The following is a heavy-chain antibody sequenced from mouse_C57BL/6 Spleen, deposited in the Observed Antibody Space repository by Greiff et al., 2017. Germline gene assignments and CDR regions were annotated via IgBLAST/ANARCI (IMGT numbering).Heavy chain of an antibody. D-gene: IGHD2-4*01. J-gene: IGHJ4*01. CDR1: GYTFTSYT. V-gene: IGHV1-4*01. Sequence: VQLVESGAELARPGASVKMSCKASGYTFTSYTMHWVKQRPGQGLEWIGYINPSSGYTKYNQKFKDKATLTADKSSSTAYMQLSSLTSADSAVYYCARSRDDYDKGNYYAMDYWGQGTSVTVSS. CDR3: ARSRDDYDKGNYYAMDY. CDR2: INPSSGYT.